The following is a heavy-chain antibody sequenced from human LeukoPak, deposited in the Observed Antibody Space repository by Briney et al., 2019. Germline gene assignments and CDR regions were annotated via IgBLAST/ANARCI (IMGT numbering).Heavy chain of an antibody. J-gene: IGHJ4*02. CDR2: IKSKTDGGTT. V-gene: IGHV3-15*01. Sequence: GRSLRLSCAASGFTFSSYAMHWVRQAPGKGLEWVGRIKSKTDGGTTDYAAPVKGRFTNSRDDSKNTLYLQMNSLKTEDTAVYYCTTDPPRTIFGVVIARWGQGTLVTVSS. CDR3: TTDPPRTIFGVVIAR. D-gene: IGHD3-3*01. CDR1: GFTFSSYA.